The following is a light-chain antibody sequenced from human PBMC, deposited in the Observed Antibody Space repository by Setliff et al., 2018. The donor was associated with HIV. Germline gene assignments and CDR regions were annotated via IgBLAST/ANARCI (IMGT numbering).Light chain of an antibody. CDR1: SFNIGSNF. J-gene: IGLJ1*01. V-gene: IGLV1-47*01. CDR3: ASWDDTMNSWV. CDR2: RDD. Sequence: QSVLTHAPSASGTPRQRVAISCSGASFNIGSNFVSWNQQIPGIAPKFLIHRDDQRPSGVPDRCSGSKSGSSASLFISGLRSEEDADYFCASWDDTMNSWVCGSGTKVTVL.